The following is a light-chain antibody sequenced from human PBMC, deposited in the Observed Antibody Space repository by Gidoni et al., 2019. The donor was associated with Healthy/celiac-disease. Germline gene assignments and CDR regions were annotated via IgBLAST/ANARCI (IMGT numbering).Light chain of an antibody. CDR3: QVWDSSSDLQ. Sequence: SYVLTQPPSVSVAPGQTARITWGGNNIGSKSVHCYQQKPGQAPVLVVYDDSDRPSGFPERFSGSNSGNTATLTISRVEAGDEADYYCQVWDSSSDLQFGGGTKLTVL. V-gene: IGLV3-21*02. CDR1: NIGSKS. CDR2: DDS. J-gene: IGLJ2*01.